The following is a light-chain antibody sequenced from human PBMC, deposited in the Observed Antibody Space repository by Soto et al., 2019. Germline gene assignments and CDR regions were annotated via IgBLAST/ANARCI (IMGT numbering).Light chain of an antibody. CDR3: SSFTNSNTMI. J-gene: IGLJ2*01. V-gene: IGLV2-14*01. CDR2: EVS. Sequence: QSALTQPASVSGSPGQPITISCTGTSSDVGGYSYVSWYQQYPGKAPTLMIYEVSNRPSGLSNRFSASKSGNTASLTISGLQAEDEADYYCSSFTNSNTMIFGGGTKLTVL. CDR1: SSDVGGYSY.